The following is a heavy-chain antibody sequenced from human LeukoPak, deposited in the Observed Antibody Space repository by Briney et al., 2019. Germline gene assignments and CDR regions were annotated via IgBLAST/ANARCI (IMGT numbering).Heavy chain of an antibody. V-gene: IGHV1-2*02. CDR1: GYTFTGYY. J-gene: IGHJ3*02. CDR2: INPNSGGT. Sequence: GASVKVSCKASGYTFTGYYMHWVRQAPGQGLEWMGWINPNSGGTNYAQKFQGRVTMTRDTSISTAYMELSRLRSDDTAVYYCARDRHYAWGSDAFDIWAQGTIVPVSS. CDR3: ARDRHYAWGSDAFDI. D-gene: IGHD3-10*01.